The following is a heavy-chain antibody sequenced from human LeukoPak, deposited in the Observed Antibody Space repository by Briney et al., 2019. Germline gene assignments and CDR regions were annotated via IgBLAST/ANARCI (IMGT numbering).Heavy chain of an antibody. CDR2: INTDGTVT. D-gene: IGHD6-19*01. CDR1: VFTFSKYW. V-gene: IGHV3-74*01. CDR3: ATKQWLAPPPDS. Sequence: PGGSLTLSCAASVFTFSKYWMLWVRQAPGKGLESVSRINTDGTVTTYADSVKGRFTVSRDNADNTMFLQMNSVRDEDTAVYYCATKQWLAPPPDSWGQGTPVTVSS. J-gene: IGHJ4*02.